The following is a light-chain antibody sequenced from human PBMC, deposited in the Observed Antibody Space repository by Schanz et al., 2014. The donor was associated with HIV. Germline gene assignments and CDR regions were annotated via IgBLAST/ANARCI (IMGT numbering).Light chain of an antibody. Sequence: QSALTQPPSASGSPGQSVTISCTGTSSDVGDYNYVSWYQQHPGKAPKIMIFEVSKRPSGVPDRFSGSKSGNTASLTVSGLQAEDEAYYYCASYAGSNNLVFGGGTKLTVL. V-gene: IGLV2-8*01. CDR3: ASYAGSNNLV. J-gene: IGLJ2*01. CDR1: SSDVGDYNY. CDR2: EVS.